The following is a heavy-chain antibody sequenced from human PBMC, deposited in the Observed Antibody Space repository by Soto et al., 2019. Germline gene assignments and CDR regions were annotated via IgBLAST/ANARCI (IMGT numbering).Heavy chain of an antibody. J-gene: IGHJ4*02. CDR2: IYSGGST. V-gene: IGHV3-53*02. CDR3: ARGSERAYFDY. CDR1: GFTVSGNY. D-gene: IGHD1-1*01. Sequence: EVQLVETGGGLIQTGGSLRLSCAASGFTVSGNYMNWVRQAPGKGLEWVSVIYSGGSTYYADSVKGRFTISRDNSKNTVYVQMNSLRADDTAVYYCARGSERAYFDYWGQGTLVTVSS.